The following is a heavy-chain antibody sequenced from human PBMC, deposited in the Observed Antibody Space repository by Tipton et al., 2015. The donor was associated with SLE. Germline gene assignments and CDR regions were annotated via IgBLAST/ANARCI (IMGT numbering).Heavy chain of an antibody. CDR3: ATQDGYPWNAMGV. CDR2: IYSGGRT. CDR1: GFTFRNYA. D-gene: IGHD5-24*01. Sequence: SLRLSCEASGFTFRNYAMTWVRQAPGKGLEWVSVIYSGGRTDYEDSVKGRFTISRDNFKNTLSLQMNSLRGEDMAIYYCATQDGYPWNAMGVWGQGTTVTVSS. V-gene: IGHV3-23*03. J-gene: IGHJ6*02.